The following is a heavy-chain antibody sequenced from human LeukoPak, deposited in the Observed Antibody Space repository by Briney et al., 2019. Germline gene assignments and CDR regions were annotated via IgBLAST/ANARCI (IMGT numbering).Heavy chain of an antibody. Sequence: GGSLRLSCAASGFTFTTYWMHWMRQTPGKGLEWVANMNLDGSEKYYVDSVKGRFTISRDNAKNSLYLQMHSLRAEDTAVYYCGRDKKWLQYYYGVDVWGQGTTVIVSS. CDR1: GFTFTTYW. CDR2: MNLDGSEK. D-gene: IGHD5-12*01. V-gene: IGHV3-7*01. CDR3: GRDKKWLQYYYGVDV. J-gene: IGHJ6*02.